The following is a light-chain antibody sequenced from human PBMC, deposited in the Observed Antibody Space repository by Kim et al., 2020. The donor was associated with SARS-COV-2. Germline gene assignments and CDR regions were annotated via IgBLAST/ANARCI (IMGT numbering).Light chain of an antibody. CDR3: QQYFNLPLT. CDR2: DAS. J-gene: IGKJ4*01. V-gene: IGKV1-33*01. CDR1: QDINNY. Sequence: ASVGDRVTITCQANQDINNYLNWYQQKPGKAPKFLIYDASNLEAGVPSRFSGSGSGTHFTFTISSLQPEDIGTYYCQQYFNLPLTFGGGTKVEIK.